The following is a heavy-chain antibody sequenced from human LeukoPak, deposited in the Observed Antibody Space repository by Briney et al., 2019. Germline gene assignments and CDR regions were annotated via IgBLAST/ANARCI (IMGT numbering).Heavy chain of an antibody. Sequence: GASVTVSCTASGGTFSSYAISWMRQAPGQGLEWMGGIIPIFGTANYAQKCQGRVTITTDESTSTAYMELSSLRSEDTAVYYCASRIGYCSSTSCPHWFDPWGQGTLVTVSS. V-gene: IGHV1-69*05. CDR1: GGTFSSYA. D-gene: IGHD2-2*01. CDR2: IIPIFGTA. CDR3: ASRIGYCSSTSCPHWFDP. J-gene: IGHJ5*02.